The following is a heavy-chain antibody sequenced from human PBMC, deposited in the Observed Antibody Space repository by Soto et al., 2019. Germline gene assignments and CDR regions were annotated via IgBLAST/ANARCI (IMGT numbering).Heavy chain of an antibody. Sequence: VASVKVSCKASGGTFSSYAISWVRQAPGQGLEWMGGIIPIFGTANYAQKFQGRVTITADESTSTAYMELSSLRSEDTAVYYCARDSMGIAAAGTTCWGQGTLVTVSS. CDR3: ARDSMGIAAAGTTC. D-gene: IGHD6-13*01. J-gene: IGHJ4*02. CDR1: GGTFSSYA. CDR2: IIPIFGTA. V-gene: IGHV1-69*13.